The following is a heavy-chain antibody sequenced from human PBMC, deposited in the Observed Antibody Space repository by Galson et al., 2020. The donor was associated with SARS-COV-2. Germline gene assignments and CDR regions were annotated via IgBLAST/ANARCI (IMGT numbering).Heavy chain of an antibody. CDR1: GFTFSSYA. CDR3: AKSGGYNSPLDY. Sequence: GGSLRLSCAASGFTFSSYAINWVRQAPGKGLEWVAFIRYDGSNKYYADSVKGRFTISRDNSKNTLYLQMDSLRPEDTALYYCAKSGGYNSPLDYWGQGTLVTVSS. V-gene: IGHV3-30*02. D-gene: IGHD5-12*01. J-gene: IGHJ4*02. CDR2: IRYDGSNK.